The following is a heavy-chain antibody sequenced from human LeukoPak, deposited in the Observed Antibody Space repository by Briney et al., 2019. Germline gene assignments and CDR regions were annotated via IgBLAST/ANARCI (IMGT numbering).Heavy chain of an antibody. CDR3: ARGKVPAARADENC. J-gene: IGHJ4*02. D-gene: IGHD2-2*01. V-gene: IGHV1-69*05. Sequence: SVKVSCNASGGTFSSYAISWVRQAPGQGLEWMGGIIPIFGTANYAQKFQGRVTITTDESTTTAHMELSRLRAEATAVYYCARGKVPAARADENCWGEETLVTVSS. CDR2: IIPIFGTA. CDR1: GGTFSSYA.